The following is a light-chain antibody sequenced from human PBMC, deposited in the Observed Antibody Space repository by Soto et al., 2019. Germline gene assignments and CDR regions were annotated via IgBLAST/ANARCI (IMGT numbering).Light chain of an antibody. CDR3: QECNSALFT. Sequence: DIQMTQSPSSLSASVGDRVTITCRASQGIGNYVAWYQQKPGKGHKLLIYAASTLQSGVPSRFSGSGSGTDFTLTISSLQPEDVATYFCQECNSALFTFGPGTKVDIK. CDR1: QGIGNY. V-gene: IGKV1-27*01. CDR2: AAS. J-gene: IGKJ3*01.